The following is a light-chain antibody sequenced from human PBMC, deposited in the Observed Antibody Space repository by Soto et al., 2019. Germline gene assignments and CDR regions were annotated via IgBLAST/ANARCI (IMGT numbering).Light chain of an antibody. CDR3: QQYNNWPPI. CDR1: QSVSNN. CDR2: GAS. V-gene: IGKV3-15*01. J-gene: IGKJ2*01. Sequence: EIVMTQSPATLSVSPGERATLSCRASQSVSNNLAWYQQKPGQAPRLLIYGASTRATGIPARFSGCGSGTEFTLTISSLQSEDFAVYYCQQYNNWPPIFGQGTKLEIK.